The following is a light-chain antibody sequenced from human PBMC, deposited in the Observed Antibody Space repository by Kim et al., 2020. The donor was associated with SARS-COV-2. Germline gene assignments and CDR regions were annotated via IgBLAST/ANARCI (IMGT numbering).Light chain of an antibody. J-gene: IGKJ1*01. Sequence: DIQMTQSPSTLSAFVGDRVTTTCRASQSVDGWLAWYQQKPGKAPRLLIYQASKLASGVPSRFSGSGSGTDFTLTVSNLQSDDSAVYYCKQYETYWTFGPGTKVDIK. CDR2: QAS. CDR1: QSVDGW. CDR3: KQYETYWT. V-gene: IGKV1-5*03.